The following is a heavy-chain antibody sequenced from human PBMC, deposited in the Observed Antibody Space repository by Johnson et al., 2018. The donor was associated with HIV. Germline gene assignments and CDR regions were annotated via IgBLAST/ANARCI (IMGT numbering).Heavy chain of an antibody. V-gene: IGHV3-11*04. J-gene: IGHJ3*02. CDR2: ISSSGNTI. Sequence: QVQLVESGGGLVKPGGSLRLSCVASGFTFSDYHMSWIRQAPGKGLEWVSYISSSGNTIYNADSVKARFTISRDNAKNSLYLQLNSLRAEDTAVYYCARDMAYYDFWSGELGPRGAFDIWGQGTMVTVSS. CDR3: ARDMAYYDFWSGELGPRGAFDI. CDR1: GFTFSDYH. D-gene: IGHD3-3*01.